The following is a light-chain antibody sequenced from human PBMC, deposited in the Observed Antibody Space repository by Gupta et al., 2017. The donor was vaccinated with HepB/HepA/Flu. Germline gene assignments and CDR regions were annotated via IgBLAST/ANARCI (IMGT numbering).Light chain of an antibody. J-gene: IGKJ3*01. CDR1: QSVSSY. CDR2: DAS. CDR3: QQLTAGHPILT. Sequence: EIVFTQSPATLSLSPGERATLSCRASQSVSSYLAWYQQKPGQAPRLLIYDASNRAKGPNARFSGSGDGTDFNLTISSREPEDFEVYYCQQLTAGHPILTFGDGTKVDIK. V-gene: IGKV3-11*01.